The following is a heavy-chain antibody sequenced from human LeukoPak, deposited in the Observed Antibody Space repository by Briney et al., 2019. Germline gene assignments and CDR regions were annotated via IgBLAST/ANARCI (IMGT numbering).Heavy chain of an antibody. D-gene: IGHD3-3*01. CDR2: VKRDGREK. J-gene: IGHJ4*02. CDR1: GFTFGSYW. Sequence: GGSLRLSCAASGFTFGSYWMSWVRQAPGKGLEWVATVKRDGREKYYVDSVKGRFTISRDNAENSLFLQMNSLRAEDTAVYYCAQQSGNKHYWGQGTLVTVSS. CDR3: AQQSGNKHY. V-gene: IGHV3-7*01.